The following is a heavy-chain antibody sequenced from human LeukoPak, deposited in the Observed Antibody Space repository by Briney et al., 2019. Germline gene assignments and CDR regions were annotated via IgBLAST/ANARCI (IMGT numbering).Heavy chain of an antibody. CDR1: GGSISGTSYY. V-gene: IGHV4-39*01. J-gene: IGHJ6*03. CDR2: IYNTDST. Sequence: SETLSLTCSVSGGSISGTSYYWGWIRQPPGKGLEWIGSIYNTDSTYYNPSLKSRVSISVDTSRNQCSLKLSSVTAADTAVYYCARQISDYYYYYIDVWGQGTTVTVSS. D-gene: IGHD3-10*01. CDR3: ARQISDYYYYYIDV.